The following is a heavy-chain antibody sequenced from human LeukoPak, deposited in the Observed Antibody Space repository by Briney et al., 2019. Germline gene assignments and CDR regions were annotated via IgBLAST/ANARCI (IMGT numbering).Heavy chain of an antibody. CDR2: INTDGSST. J-gene: IGHJ4*02. Sequence: GGSLRLSCAASGFTFSSYWMHWVRQAPGKGLVWVSRINTDGSSTSYADSVKGRFTISRDNAKNTLYLQMNSLRAEDTAVYYCARGAYYDSSPSDYWGQGTLVTVSS. D-gene: IGHD3-22*01. V-gene: IGHV3-74*01. CDR3: ARGAYYDSSPSDY. CDR1: GFTFSSYW.